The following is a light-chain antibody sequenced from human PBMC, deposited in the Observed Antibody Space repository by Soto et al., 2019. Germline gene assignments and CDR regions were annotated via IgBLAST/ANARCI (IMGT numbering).Light chain of an antibody. V-gene: IGLV2-8*01. CDR3: SSYAGSNNLGVV. CDR2: EVS. J-gene: IGLJ2*01. CDR1: SSDVGGYNF. Sequence: QSALTQPPSASGSPGQSVTISCTGTSSDVGGYNFVSWYQQLPGKAPKLMLYEVSKRPSGVPDRFSGSKSGNTASLTVSGLQAEDEADYYCSSYAGSNNLGVVFGGGTKVTVL.